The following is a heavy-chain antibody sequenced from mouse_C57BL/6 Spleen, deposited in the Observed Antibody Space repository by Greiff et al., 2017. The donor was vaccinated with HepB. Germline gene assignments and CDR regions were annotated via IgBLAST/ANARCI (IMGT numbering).Heavy chain of an antibody. J-gene: IGHJ2*01. V-gene: IGHV5-4*01. Sequence: EVKLQESGGGLVKPGGSLKLSCAASGFTFSSYAMSWVRQTPEKRLEWVATISDGGSYTYYPDNVKGRFTISRDNAKNNLYLQMSHLKSEDTAMYYCARDGVLRYYFDYWGQGTTLTVSS. CDR3: ARDGVLRYYFDY. CDR1: GFTFSSYA. D-gene: IGHD1-1*01. CDR2: ISDGGSYT.